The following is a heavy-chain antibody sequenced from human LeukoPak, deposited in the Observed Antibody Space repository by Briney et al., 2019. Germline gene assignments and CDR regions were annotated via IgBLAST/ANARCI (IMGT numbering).Heavy chain of an antibody. CDR1: GGTFSSYA. D-gene: IGHD1-26*01. CDR3: AREAIVGGYYFDY. J-gene: IGHJ4*02. CDR2: IIPILGIA. Sequence: GASVKVSCKASGGTFSSYAISWVRQAPGQGLEWMGRIIPILGIANYAQKFQGRVTITADKSSSTAYMELSSLRSEDTAVYYCAREAIVGGYYFDYWGQGTLVTVSS. V-gene: IGHV1-69*04.